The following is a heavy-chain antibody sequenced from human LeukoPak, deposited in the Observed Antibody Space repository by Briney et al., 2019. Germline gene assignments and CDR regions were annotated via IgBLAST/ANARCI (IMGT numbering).Heavy chain of an antibody. D-gene: IGHD4-17*01. CDR1: GGSFSGYY. Sequence: SETLSLTCAVYGGSFSGYYWSWIRQPPGKGLEWIGEIYHSGSTNYNPSLKSRVTISVDKSKNQFSLKLSSVTAADTAVYYCARVGHGDYVFDYWDQGILVTVSS. CDR3: ARVGHGDYVFDY. CDR2: IYHSGST. V-gene: IGHV4-34*01. J-gene: IGHJ4*02.